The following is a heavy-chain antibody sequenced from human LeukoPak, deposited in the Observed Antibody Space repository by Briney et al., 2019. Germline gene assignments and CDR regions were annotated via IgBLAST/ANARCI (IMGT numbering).Heavy chain of an antibody. V-gene: IGHV2-5*01. D-gene: IGHD3-10*01. CDR2: TYWNTDK. Sequence: SGPTLVNPTQTLTLTCTFSGFSLTTTGVGVAWIRQPPGKALEWLAVTYWNTDKSYSPSLESRLTITKDTSKNQVVLIMTNMDPVDTATYYCAHKGRGSGSYTMWGQGTLVTVSS. J-gene: IGHJ4*02. CDR3: AHKGRGSGSYTM. CDR1: GFSLTTTGVG.